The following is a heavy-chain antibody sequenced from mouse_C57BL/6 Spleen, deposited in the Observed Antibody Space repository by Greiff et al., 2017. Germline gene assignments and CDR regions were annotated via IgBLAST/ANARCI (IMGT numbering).Heavy chain of an antibody. CDR2: IYPRSGNT. V-gene: IGHV1-81*01. CDR1: GYTFTSYG. D-gene: IGHD2-2*01. J-gene: IGHJ3*01. CDR3: ARYFLFGYDAWFAY. Sequence: VQLQQSGAELASPGASVKLSCKASGYTFTSYGISWVKQRTGQGLEWIGEIYPRSGNTYYNEKFKGKATLTADKSSSTAYMELRSLTSEDSAVYFCARYFLFGYDAWFAYWGQGTLVTVSA.